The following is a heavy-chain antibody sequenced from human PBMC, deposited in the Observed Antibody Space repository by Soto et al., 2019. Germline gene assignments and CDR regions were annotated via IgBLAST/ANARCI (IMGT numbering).Heavy chain of an antibody. Sequence: ASVKVSCKASVFTFNSSAVQWVRQAQGQRLEWIGWIVVGSGNTNYAQKFQERVTITRDMSTSTAYMELSSLRAEDTAVYYCARDFYCSGGSCYGDYWGQGTLVTVSS. CDR1: VFTFNSSA. CDR3: ARDFYCSGGSCYGDY. V-gene: IGHV1-58*01. CDR2: IVVGSGNT. J-gene: IGHJ4*02. D-gene: IGHD2-15*01.